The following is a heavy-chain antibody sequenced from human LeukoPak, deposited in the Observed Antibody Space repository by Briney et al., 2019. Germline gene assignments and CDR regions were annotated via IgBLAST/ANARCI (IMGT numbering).Heavy chain of an antibody. V-gene: IGHV1-18*01. CDR1: GYTFTSYG. D-gene: IGHD3-22*01. Sequence: ASVKVSCKASGYTFTSYGISWVRQAPGQGLEWMGWISAYNGNTNYAQKLQGRVTMTTDTSTSTAYMELRSLRSDDTAVYYCARFYDSSGHYYYYYMDVWGKGTTVTVSS. J-gene: IGHJ6*03. CDR2: ISAYNGNT. CDR3: ARFYDSSGHYYYYYMDV.